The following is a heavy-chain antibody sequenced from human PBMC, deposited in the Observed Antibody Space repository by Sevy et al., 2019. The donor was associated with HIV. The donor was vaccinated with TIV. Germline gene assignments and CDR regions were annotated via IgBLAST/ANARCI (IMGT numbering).Heavy chain of an antibody. D-gene: IGHD3-3*01. V-gene: IGHV4-4*07. J-gene: IGHJ6*02. CDR1: GGSISSYY. Sequence: SETLSLTCTVSGGSISSYYWSWIRQPAGKGLEWIGRIYTSGSTNYNPSLKSRVTMSVDTSKNQFSLKLSSVTAADTAVYYCARDPNPLQDFWSGYYRRGPYGMDVWGQGTTVTVSS. CDR3: ARDPNPLQDFWSGYYRRGPYGMDV. CDR2: IYTSGST.